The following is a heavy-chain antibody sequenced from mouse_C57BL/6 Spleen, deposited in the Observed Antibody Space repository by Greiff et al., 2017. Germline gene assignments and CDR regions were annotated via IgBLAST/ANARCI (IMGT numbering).Heavy chain of an antibody. CDR1: GYAFTNYL. Sequence: QVQLKQSGAELVRPGTSVKVSCKASGYAFTNYLLAWVKQRPGQGLEWIGVINPGSGGTNYNEKFKGKATLTADKSSSTAYMQLSSRTSEDSAVYFCANSLYYAMDYGGQGTSVTVSS. CDR3: ANSLYYAMDY. J-gene: IGHJ4*01. CDR2: INPGSGGT. V-gene: IGHV1-54*01.